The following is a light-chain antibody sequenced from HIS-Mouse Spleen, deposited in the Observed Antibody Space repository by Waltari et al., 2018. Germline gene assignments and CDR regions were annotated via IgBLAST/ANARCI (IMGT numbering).Light chain of an antibody. J-gene: IGLJ1*01. Sequence: QSVLTQPPSASGTPGQRVTIFCSGSSSNIGSNTVNWYQQLPGTAPNLLIYSNNQRPSGVPDRFSGSKSGTSASLAISGLQSEDEADYYCAAWDDSLNGNYVFGTGTKVTVL. V-gene: IGLV1-44*01. CDR1: SSNIGSNT. CDR3: AAWDDSLNGNYV. CDR2: SNN.